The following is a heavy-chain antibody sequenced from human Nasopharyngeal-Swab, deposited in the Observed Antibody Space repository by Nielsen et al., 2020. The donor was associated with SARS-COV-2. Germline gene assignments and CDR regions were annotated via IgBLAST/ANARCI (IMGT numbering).Heavy chain of an antibody. V-gene: IGHV3-43*01. Sequence: GGSLRLSCAASGFTVSSNYMSWVRQAPGKGLEWVSGISWNSGSTYYADSVKGRFTISRDNSKNSLYLQMNSLRTEDTALYYCAKDGYSNYFDYWGQGTLVTVSS. CDR3: AKDGYSNYFDY. CDR1: GFTVSSNY. CDR2: ISWNSGST. J-gene: IGHJ4*02. D-gene: IGHD4-11*01.